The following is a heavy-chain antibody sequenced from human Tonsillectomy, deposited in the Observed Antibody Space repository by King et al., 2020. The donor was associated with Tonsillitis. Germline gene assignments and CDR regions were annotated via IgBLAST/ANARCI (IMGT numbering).Heavy chain of an antibody. CDR1: GFTFNTVW. CDR3: ARLSDYYGSGKYYNEGFDY. J-gene: IGHJ4*02. D-gene: IGHD3-10*01. Sequence: VQLVESGGGLVQPGWSRRLSCAASGFTFNTVWISWVRQAPVGGLLWVSNINQDVSEKYYVVSGKGRFTFSRDNAKNSLYLQMNSLIAEDTAVYYCARLSDYYGSGKYYNEGFDYWGQGTLVTVSS. CDR2: INQDVSEK. V-gene: IGHV3-7*01.